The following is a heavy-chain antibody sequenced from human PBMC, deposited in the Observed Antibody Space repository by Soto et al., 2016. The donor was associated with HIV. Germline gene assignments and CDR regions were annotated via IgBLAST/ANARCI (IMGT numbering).Heavy chain of an antibody. V-gene: IGHV3-23*01. CDR3: AKDSLDELWFREYGAFDI. CDR1: GFTFSSYA. Sequence: EVQLLESGGGLVQPGGSLRLSCAASGFTFSSYAMSWVRQAPGKGLEWVSAISGSGGSTYYADSVKGRFTISGDNSKNTLYLQMNSLRAEDTAVYYCAKDSLDELWFREYGAFDIWGQGTMATVSS. CDR2: ISGSGGST. J-gene: IGHJ3*02. D-gene: IGHD3-10*01.